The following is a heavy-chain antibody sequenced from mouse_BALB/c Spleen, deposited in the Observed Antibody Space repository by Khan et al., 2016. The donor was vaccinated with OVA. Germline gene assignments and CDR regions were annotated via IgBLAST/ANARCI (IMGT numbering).Heavy chain of an antibody. Sequence: QVQLKESGPGLVAPSQSLSITCTVSGFSLTSYGVHWVRQPPGKGLEWLVVIWSDGSTNYNSVLKSRLSISKDNSKRQVFLKMNSIQTDDTAIYYCARLFDGYSSLDAMDYWGQGTSVTVSS. V-gene: IGHV2-6*02. CDR1: GFSLTSYG. J-gene: IGHJ4*01. CDR3: ARLFDGYSSLDAMDY. D-gene: IGHD2-3*01. CDR2: IWSDGST.